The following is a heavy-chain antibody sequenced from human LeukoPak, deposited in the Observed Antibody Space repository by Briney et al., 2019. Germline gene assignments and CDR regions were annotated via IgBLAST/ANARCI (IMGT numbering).Heavy chain of an antibody. Sequence: ASVKVSCKASGYTFTSYGISWVRQAPGQGLEWMGWISAYNGNTNYAQKLQGRVTMTTDTPTSTAYMELRSLRSDDTAVYYCARTRRITIFGVVNDAFDIWGQGTMVTVSS. V-gene: IGHV1-18*01. CDR1: GYTFTSYG. J-gene: IGHJ3*02. CDR3: ARTRRITIFGVVNDAFDI. CDR2: ISAYNGNT. D-gene: IGHD3-3*01.